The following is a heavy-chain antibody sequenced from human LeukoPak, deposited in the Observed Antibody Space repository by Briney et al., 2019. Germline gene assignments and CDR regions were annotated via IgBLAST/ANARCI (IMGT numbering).Heavy chain of an antibody. D-gene: IGHD4-17*01. CDR2: ISYDGRNK. V-gene: IGHV3-30*04. CDR3: ARERSDY. J-gene: IGHJ4*02. CDR1: GFTFSSYA. Sequence: PGGSLRLSCAASGFTFSSYAMHWVRQAPGKGLEWVAVISYDGRNKHYADSVKGRFTISRDNSKNTLYLQMDSLRVDDTAVYYCARERSDYWGQGTLVTVSS.